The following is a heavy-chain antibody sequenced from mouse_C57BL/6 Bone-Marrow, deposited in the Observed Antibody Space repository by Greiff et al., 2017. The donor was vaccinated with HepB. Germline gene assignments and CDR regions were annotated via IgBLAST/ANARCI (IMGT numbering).Heavy chain of an antibody. Sequence: EVQLQQSGPRLVRPSPTLSLSCTVSGFSITSDCYWFWIRQLTGNTLEYIGYAFYSGITYYNPSLKSRTYITRDTSKNHSTLNLSSVTTEDTAAYDCARGPGRTGVAADWGQGTLVTVSA. CDR3: ARGPGRTGVAAD. V-gene: IGHV3-3*01. J-gene: IGHJ3*01. CDR1: GFSITSDCY. D-gene: IGHD3-3*01. CDR2: AFYSGIT.